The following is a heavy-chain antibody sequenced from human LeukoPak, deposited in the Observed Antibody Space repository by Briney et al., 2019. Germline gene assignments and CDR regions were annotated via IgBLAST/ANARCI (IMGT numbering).Heavy chain of an antibody. J-gene: IGHJ4*02. CDR2: IYTSGTT. Sequence: SETLSLTCTVSGDSISRYYWSWIRQPAGKGLEWIGRIYTSGTTNYTPSLKSRVTMSVDTSKNQFSLKLSSVTAADTAVYYCARDSYYWGQGTLVTVSS. CDR3: ARDSYY. V-gene: IGHV4-4*07. CDR1: GDSISRYY.